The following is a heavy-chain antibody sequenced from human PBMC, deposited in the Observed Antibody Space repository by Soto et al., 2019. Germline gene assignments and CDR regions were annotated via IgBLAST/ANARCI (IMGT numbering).Heavy chain of an antibody. V-gene: IGHV3-74*01. CDR1: GFTVSSYW. Sequence: GGSLRLSCAASGFTVSSYWMYWVRQAPGKGLEWVSRINSDGTITPYADSVKGRFTISRDNAKNTLYLQMHSLRAEDTALYFCVRDRGYPDSFDVWGRGTMVTVSS. CDR2: INSDGTIT. J-gene: IGHJ3*01. CDR3: VRDRGYPDSFDV. D-gene: IGHD1-1*01.